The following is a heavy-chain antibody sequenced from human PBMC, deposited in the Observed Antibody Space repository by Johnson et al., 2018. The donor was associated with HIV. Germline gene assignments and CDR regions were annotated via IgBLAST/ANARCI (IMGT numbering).Heavy chain of an antibody. Sequence: VQLVESGGGLVQPGGSLRLSCAASGFTFSSYWMSWVRQAPGKGLEWVANIKQDGSEKYYVDSVKGRFPISRDNAKNSLYLQMNSLRAEDTAVYYCARGGITMIVVVISPPDAFDIWGQGTMVTVSS. D-gene: IGHD3-22*01. CDR1: GFTFSSYW. J-gene: IGHJ3*02. V-gene: IGHV3-7*03. CDR2: IKQDGSEK. CDR3: ARGGITMIVVVISPPDAFDI.